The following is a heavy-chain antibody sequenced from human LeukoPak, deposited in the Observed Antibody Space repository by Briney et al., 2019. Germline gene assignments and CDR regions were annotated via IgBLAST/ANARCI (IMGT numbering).Heavy chain of an antibody. Sequence: GGSLRLSCAASGFTFSSYSMNWVRQAPGEGLEWVSYISSSSSTIYYADSVKGRFTISRDNAKNSLYLQMNSLRAEDTAVYYCARDVDTAMVNYYYYGMDVWGQGTTVTVSS. CDR3: ARDVDTAMVNYYYYGMDV. J-gene: IGHJ6*02. D-gene: IGHD5-18*01. CDR2: ISSSSSTI. V-gene: IGHV3-48*04. CDR1: GFTFSSYS.